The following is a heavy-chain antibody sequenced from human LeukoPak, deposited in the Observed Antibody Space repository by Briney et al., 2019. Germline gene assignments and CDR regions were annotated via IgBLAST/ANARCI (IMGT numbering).Heavy chain of an antibody. V-gene: IGHV4-39*01. J-gene: IGHJ4*02. Sequence: SETLSLTCTVCGGSVSSTNYYWGWIRQPPGKGLEWIGSIYYSGYTYYNPSLKSRLIMSVYTSKNQFSLKLSSVTAADTAVYYCARHDYESSGYRRDYYFDQWGQGTLVTVSS. CDR1: GGSVSSTNYY. CDR3: ARHDYESSGYRRDYYFDQ. D-gene: IGHD3-22*01. CDR2: IYYSGYT.